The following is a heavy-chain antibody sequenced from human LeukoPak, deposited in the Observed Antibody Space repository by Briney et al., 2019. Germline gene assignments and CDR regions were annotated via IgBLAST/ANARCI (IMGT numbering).Heavy chain of an antibody. D-gene: IGHD1-14*01. CDR1: GGSFSSYY. J-gene: IGHJ5*02. Sequence: PSETLSLTCNVSGGSFSSYYWTWIRQPPGKGLEWIANIYYSGSTYYNPSLKSRVTISVDTSKNQFSLKLSSVTAADTAVYYCAGLIRPGWFDPWGQGTLVTVSS. CDR3: AGLIRPGWFDP. CDR2: IYYSGST. V-gene: IGHV4-39*01.